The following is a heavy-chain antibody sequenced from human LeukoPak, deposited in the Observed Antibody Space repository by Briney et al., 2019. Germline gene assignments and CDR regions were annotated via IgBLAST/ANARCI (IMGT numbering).Heavy chain of an antibody. CDR1: GGSIGSGSYY. CDR2: IYTSGST. Sequence: PSETLSLTCTVSGGSIGSGSYYWSWIRQPAGKGLEWIGRIYTSGSTNYNPSLKSRVTISVDTSKNQFSLKLSSVTAADTAVYYCARVYCSSTSCYEDYWGQGTLVTVSS. CDR3: ARVYCSSTSCYEDY. J-gene: IGHJ4*02. V-gene: IGHV4-61*02. D-gene: IGHD2-2*01.